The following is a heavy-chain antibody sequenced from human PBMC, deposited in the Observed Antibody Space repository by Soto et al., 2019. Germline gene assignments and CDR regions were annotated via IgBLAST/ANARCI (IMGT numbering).Heavy chain of an antibody. V-gene: IGHV4-31*03. Sequence: QVQLQESGPGLVEPSQTLSLFCSVSGDPLSYGGYYWSWVRPSPGKALQWVGFVYHTVATSYHLSLESGVTMGVVMSKNEFLWKQTSVTSAYTATYSCARGGHSCWEWLDPWGQGILVTVSS. D-gene: IGHD1-26*01. J-gene: IGHJ5*02. CDR1: GDPLSYGGYY. CDR3: ARGGHSCWEWLDP. CDR2: VYHTVAT.